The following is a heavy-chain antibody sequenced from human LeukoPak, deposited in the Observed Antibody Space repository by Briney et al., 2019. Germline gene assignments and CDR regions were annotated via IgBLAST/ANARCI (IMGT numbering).Heavy chain of an antibody. V-gene: IGHV4-59*01. CDR3: ARGGGYASPIGY. CDR2: IYHSGST. J-gene: IGHJ4*02. Sequence: SETRSLTCTLSGGSISTYYWSWIRQPPGKGLEWIGYIYHSGSTNYNPSLKSRVTISVDTSKDQFSLKLSSVTAADTAVYYRARGGGYASPIGYWGQGALVTVSS. D-gene: IGHD5-12*01. CDR1: GGSISTYY.